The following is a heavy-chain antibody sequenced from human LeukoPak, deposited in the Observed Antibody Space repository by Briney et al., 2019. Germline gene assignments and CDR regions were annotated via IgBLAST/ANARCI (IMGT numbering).Heavy chain of an antibody. CDR3: ARERPNSSSWYARWFDP. Sequence: ASVKVSCKASGYTFTGYYMHWVRQAPGQGLEWMGWINPNSGGTNYAQKFQGRVTMTRDTSISTAYMELSRLKPDDTAVYYCARERPNSSSWYARWFDPWGQGTLVTVSS. V-gene: IGHV1-2*02. CDR2: INPNSGGT. D-gene: IGHD6-13*01. CDR1: GYTFTGYY. J-gene: IGHJ5*02.